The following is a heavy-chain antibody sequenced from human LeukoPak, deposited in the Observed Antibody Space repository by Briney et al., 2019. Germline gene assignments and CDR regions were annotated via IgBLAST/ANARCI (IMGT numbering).Heavy chain of an antibody. V-gene: IGHV3-11*01. Sequence: GGSLRLSWAASGFIFSDYYMTWIRQAPGKGLEWISYVSPSGSDVNYADSVKGRFTISRDNSKNSLYLQMNSLRAEDTAIYYCARDQGYSYGYAHFDYWGQGTLVTVSS. J-gene: IGHJ4*02. CDR1: GFIFSDYY. D-gene: IGHD5-18*01. CDR2: VSPSGSDV. CDR3: ARDQGYSYGYAHFDY.